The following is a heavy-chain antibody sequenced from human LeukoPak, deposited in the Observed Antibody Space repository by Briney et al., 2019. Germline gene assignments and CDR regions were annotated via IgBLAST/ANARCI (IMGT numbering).Heavy chain of an antibody. CDR3: ARDQRYCSSSSCPWEPFDY. V-gene: IGHV3-7*05. J-gene: IGHJ4*02. D-gene: IGHD2-2*01. Sequence: GGSLRLSCEASGFRLDNYWMTWGRQAPGKGLEWVADINEDGSKIYSLDSVKGRFTISRDNAKNSLSLQLNTLRAEDTAVYYCARDQRYCSSSSCPWEPFDYWGQGTLVTVSS. CDR2: INEDGSKI. CDR1: GFRLDNYW.